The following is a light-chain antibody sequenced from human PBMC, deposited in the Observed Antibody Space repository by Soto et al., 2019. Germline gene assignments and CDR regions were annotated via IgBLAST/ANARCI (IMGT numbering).Light chain of an antibody. CDR2: GAS. J-gene: IGKJ4*01. Sequence: EIVLTQSPGTLSLSPGGRATLSCRASRSVVSSFLALYHQKPGQSPRLLIFGASHRVTGIPARFSGRGSGTDFTLTISRLEPEDFAVYYCPQRSNWPSSPFGGGTKLDIK. CDR1: RSVVSSF. CDR3: PQRSNWPSSP. V-gene: IGKV3-11*01.